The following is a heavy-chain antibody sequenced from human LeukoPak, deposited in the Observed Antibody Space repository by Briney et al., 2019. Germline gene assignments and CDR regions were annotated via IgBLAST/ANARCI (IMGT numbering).Heavy chain of an antibody. Sequence: SETLSLTCTVSGGSISSSSYYWGWIRQPPGKGLEWIGSIYYSGTTYYNPSLKSRVTISVDTSKNQFSLKRRSVTAADTAVYYCARWYYYDRSGYPPSYFDNWGQGTLVTVSS. CDR3: ARWYYYDRSGYPPSYFDN. V-gene: IGHV4-39*01. CDR1: GGSISSSSYY. J-gene: IGHJ4*02. D-gene: IGHD3-22*01. CDR2: IYYSGTT.